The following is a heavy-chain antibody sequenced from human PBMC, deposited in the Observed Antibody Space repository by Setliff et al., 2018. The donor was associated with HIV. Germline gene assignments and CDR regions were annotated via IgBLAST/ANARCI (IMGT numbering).Heavy chain of an antibody. CDR1: GGSFNGYF. Sequence: KPSETLSLTCDIYGGSFNGYFWSWIRQSPRKGLEWIGEIHHSGSRNYNPSLKSRVTMSADTSKNQIYLKLTSVTAADTAVYYCARAGSAAASPLDYWGQGTLVTVSS. D-gene: IGHD6-6*01. CDR2: IHHSGSR. V-gene: IGHV4-34*10. J-gene: IGHJ4*02. CDR3: ARAGSAAASPLDY.